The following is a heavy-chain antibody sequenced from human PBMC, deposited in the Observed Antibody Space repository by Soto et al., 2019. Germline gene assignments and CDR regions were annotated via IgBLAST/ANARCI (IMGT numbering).Heavy chain of an antibody. CDR3: ARDRVVVVGGYFDY. V-gene: IGHV1-69*06. D-gene: IGHD2-15*01. J-gene: IGHJ4*02. Sequence: QVQLVQSGAEVKKPGSSVKVSCKASGGTFSSYAISWVRQAPGQGLEWMGGIIPIFGTANYAQKFQGRVTITAYKSTSTAYRELSSLRSEDTAVYYCARDRVVVVGGYFDYWGQGTLVTVSS. CDR2: IIPIFGTA. CDR1: GGTFSSYA.